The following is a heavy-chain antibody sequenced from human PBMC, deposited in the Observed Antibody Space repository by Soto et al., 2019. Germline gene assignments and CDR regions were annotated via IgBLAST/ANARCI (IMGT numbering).Heavy chain of an antibody. CDR1: GGSLISYY. J-gene: IGHJ5*02. CDR3: GSVRPSGYVLS. V-gene: IGHV4-59*01. D-gene: IGHD6-25*01. CDR2: VYFSGNT. Sequence: SETLSLTCTVSGGSLISYYWTWIRQSPGKGLEWIGYVYFSGNTNYNPSLKSRVTISIDTSKNQFSLRLASVTAADTAFYYCGSVRPSGYVLSWGQGTLVTVSS.